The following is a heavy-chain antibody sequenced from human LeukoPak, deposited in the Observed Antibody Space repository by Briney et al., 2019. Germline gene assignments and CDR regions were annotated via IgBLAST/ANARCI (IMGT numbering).Heavy chain of an antibody. CDR3: ASGCCTGGVCYSIHMDV. Sequence: GGSLRLSCAASGFTFSSYSMNWVRQAPGKGLEWVSSISSSSSYIYYADSVKGRFTISRDNAKNSLYLQMNSLRAEDTAVYYCASGCCTGGVCYSIHMDVWGKGTTVTVSS. CDR2: ISSSSSYI. D-gene: IGHD2-8*02. J-gene: IGHJ6*03. CDR1: GFTFSSYS. V-gene: IGHV3-21*01.